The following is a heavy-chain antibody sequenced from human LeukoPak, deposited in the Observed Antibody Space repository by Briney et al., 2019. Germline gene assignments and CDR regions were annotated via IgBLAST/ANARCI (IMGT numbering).Heavy chain of an antibody. CDR2: IIPIFGTA. J-gene: IGHJ3*02. CDR1: GGTFSSYA. Sequence: SVKVSCKASGGTFSSYAISWVRQAPGQGLEWMGGIIPIFGTANYAQKFQGRVTITTDESTSTAYMELSSLRSEGTAVYYCARAWWSTGDDAFDIWGQGTMVTVSS. CDR3: ARAWWSTGDDAFDI. D-gene: IGHD2-8*02. V-gene: IGHV1-69*05.